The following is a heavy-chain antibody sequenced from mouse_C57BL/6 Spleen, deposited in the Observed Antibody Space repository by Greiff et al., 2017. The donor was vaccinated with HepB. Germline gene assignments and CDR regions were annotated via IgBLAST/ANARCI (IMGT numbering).Heavy chain of an antibody. J-gene: IGHJ2*01. CDR3: ARRALLRGND. CDR1: GYTFTSSW. Sequence: QVQLKQPGAELVKPGASVKLSCKASGYTFTSSWMQWVKQRPGQGLEWIGEIDPSDSYTNYNQKFQGKATVTVDTSSSTAYMQLSSLTSEDAAVYYCARRALLRGNDWGQGTTLTVSS. V-gene: IGHV1-50*01. D-gene: IGHD1-1*01. CDR2: IDPSDSYT.